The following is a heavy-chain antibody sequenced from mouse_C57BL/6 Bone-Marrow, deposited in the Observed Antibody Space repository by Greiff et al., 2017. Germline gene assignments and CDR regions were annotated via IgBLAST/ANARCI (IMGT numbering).Heavy chain of an antibody. Sequence: QVQLQQPGAELVKPGASVKLSCKASGYTFTSYWMHWVKQRPGQGLEWIGMIHPNSGSTNYNEKFKSKATLTVDKSSSTAYMQLSSLTSEDSAVYYCARCLWLPYFDDWGQGTTLTVSS. V-gene: IGHV1-64*01. CDR1: GYTFTSYW. J-gene: IGHJ2*01. CDR3: ARCLWLPYFDD. CDR2: IHPNSGST. D-gene: IGHD2-2*01.